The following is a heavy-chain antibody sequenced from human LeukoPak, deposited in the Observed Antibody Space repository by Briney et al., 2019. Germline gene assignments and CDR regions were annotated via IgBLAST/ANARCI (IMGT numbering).Heavy chain of an antibody. J-gene: IGHJ5*01. CDR1: GFTFSSYA. Sequence: QPGGSLRLSCAASGFTFSSYAMHWVRQAPGKGLEWVAVISYDGSNKYYADSVKGRFTISRDNVDNVVYLQMNSLGAEDTAVYYCARVAVSGPTGWFDSWGQGTLVIVSS. V-gene: IGHV3-30-3*01. CDR3: ARVAVSGPTGWFDS. D-gene: IGHD2-8*02. CDR2: ISYDGSNK.